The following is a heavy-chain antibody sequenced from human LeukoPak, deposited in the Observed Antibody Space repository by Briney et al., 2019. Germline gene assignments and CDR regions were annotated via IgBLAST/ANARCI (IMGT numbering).Heavy chain of an antibody. CDR2: IILIFGTA. CDR3: ARAFPDGYMPRPFDP. J-gene: IGHJ5*02. D-gene: IGHD5-24*01. V-gene: IGHV1-69*13. Sequence: SVKVSCKASGGTFSSYAISWVRQAPGQGREWMGGIILIFGTANYAQKFQGRVTITADESTSTAYMELSSLRSEDTAVYYCARAFPDGYMPRPFDPWGQGTLVTVSS. CDR1: GGTFSSYA.